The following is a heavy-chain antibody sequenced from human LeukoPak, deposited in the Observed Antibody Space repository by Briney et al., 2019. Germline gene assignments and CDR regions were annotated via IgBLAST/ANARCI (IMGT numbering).Heavy chain of an antibody. V-gene: IGHV3-30*03. CDR3: ATASVVRGVISYYYGMDV. CDR2: ISYDGSNK. CDR1: GFTFSSYG. J-gene: IGHJ6*02. Sequence: GRSLRLSCAASGFTFSSYGMHWVRQAPGKGLEWVAVISYDGSNKYYADSVKGRFTISRDNSKNMLYLQMNSLRAEDTAVYYCATASVVRGVISYYYGMDVWGQGTTVTVSS. D-gene: IGHD3-10*01.